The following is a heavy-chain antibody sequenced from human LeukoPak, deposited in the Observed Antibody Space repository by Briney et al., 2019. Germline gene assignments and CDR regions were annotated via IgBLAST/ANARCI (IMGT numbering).Heavy chain of an antibody. CDR2: ISYDGSNK. J-gene: IGHJ4*02. Sequence: PGGSLRLSCAASGFTFSSYAMHWVRQAPGKGLGWVAVISYDGSNKYYADSVRGRFTISRDNSKNTLYLQMNSLRAEDTAVYYCARDLAVAGKGGSGYWGQGTLVTVSS. CDR3: ARDLAVAGKGGSGY. D-gene: IGHD6-19*01. CDR1: GFTFSSYA. V-gene: IGHV3-30-3*01.